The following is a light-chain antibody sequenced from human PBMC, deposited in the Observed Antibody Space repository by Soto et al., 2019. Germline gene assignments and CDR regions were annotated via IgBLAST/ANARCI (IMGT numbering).Light chain of an antibody. CDR3: EQHHSFSLIT. V-gene: IGKV1-5*01. CDR2: DDS. CDR1: QSISSY. J-gene: IGKJ5*01. Sequence: DIEMTQSPCTLSASLGDRVTITCRASQSISSYCVCYQQQPGKDPTMLIYDDSIMEAGVPSRFSGAGYGGEFSLTTSTMRNHDFATYLCEQHHSFSLITFGQGTRLEIK.